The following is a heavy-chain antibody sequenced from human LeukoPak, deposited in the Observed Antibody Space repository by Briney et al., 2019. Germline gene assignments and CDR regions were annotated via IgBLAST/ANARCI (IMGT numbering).Heavy chain of an antibody. J-gene: IGHJ4*02. V-gene: IGHV3-23*01. CDR3: PKTSVVVAGSFDY. Sequence: GGSLRLSCAASGFTFNRYAMSWVRQAPGKGLEWVSAISGSADSAYYADSVKGRFTISRDNSKNTLYLQMNSLRAEDTAVYYCPKTSVVVAGSFDYWGQGTLVTVSS. D-gene: IGHD2-21*01. CDR2: ISGSADSA. CDR1: GFTFNRYA.